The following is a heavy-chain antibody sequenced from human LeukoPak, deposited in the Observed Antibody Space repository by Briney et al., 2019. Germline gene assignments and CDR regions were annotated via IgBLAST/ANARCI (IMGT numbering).Heavy chain of an antibody. V-gene: IGHV4-31*03. J-gene: IGHJ2*01. CDR1: GGSISSGGYY. D-gene: IGHD5-18*01. CDR3: ARDISYGSYWYFDL. Sequence: PSQTLSLTCTVSGGSISSGGYYWRWIRQHPGKGLEWIGYIYYSGSTYYNPSLKSRVTISVDTSKNQFSLKLSSVTAADTAVYYCARDISYGSYWYFDLWGRGTLVTVSS. CDR2: IYYSGST.